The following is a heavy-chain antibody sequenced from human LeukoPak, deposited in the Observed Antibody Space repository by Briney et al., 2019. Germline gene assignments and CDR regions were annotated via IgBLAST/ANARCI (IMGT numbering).Heavy chain of an antibody. D-gene: IGHD3-10*01. CDR3: ARDVRGVITYYFDY. J-gene: IGHJ4*02. Sequence: PSETLSLTCAVYGGSFSGYYWSWIRQPPGKGLEWIGEINHSGSTTYNSSLKSRVTISLDTSKNQFSLKLSSVTAADTAVYYCARDVRGVITYYFDYWGQGTLVTVSS. CDR1: GGSFSGYY. CDR2: INHSGST. V-gene: IGHV4-34*01.